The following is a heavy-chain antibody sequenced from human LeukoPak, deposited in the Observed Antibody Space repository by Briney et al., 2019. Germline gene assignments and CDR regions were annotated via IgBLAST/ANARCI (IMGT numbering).Heavy chain of an antibody. V-gene: IGHV4-34*01. D-gene: IGHD3-10*01. CDR3: ARSGRYQIY. CDR2: INDRRST. Sequence: SETLSLTCAIYGGPLSGYSWSWIRQPPGKGLEWIGEINDRRSTTYNPSLQSRPSMSLDTSRNQFSLTLGSVTAADTAVYFCARSGRYQIYWGQGTLVTVSS. J-gene: IGHJ4*02. CDR1: GGPLSGYS.